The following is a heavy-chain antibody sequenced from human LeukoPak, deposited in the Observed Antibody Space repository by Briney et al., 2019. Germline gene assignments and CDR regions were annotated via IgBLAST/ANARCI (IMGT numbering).Heavy chain of an antibody. D-gene: IGHD4-17*01. CDR3: ARDLGYGEFDY. Sequence: SQTLSLTCTVAGGSISSGSYYWSWIRQPAGNGLEWIGRIYTIGSTNYNPSLKSRVTISVDTSKNQFSLKLSSVTAADTAVYYCARDLGYGEFDYWGPGTLVTVSS. CDR1: GGSISSGSYY. V-gene: IGHV4-61*02. CDR2: IYTIGST. J-gene: IGHJ4*02.